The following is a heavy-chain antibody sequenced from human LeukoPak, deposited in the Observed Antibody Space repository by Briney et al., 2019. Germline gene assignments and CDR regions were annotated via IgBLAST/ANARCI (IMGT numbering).Heavy chain of an antibody. CDR1: GYSISSSNW. CDR3: ARSLRGYYFDY. Sequence: SDTLSLTCAVSGYSISSSNWWGRVRQPPGEGLEWIAYIYYSGSTYYNPSLKSRVTMSVDTSKNQFSLKLSSVTAVDTAVYYCARSLRGYYFDYWGQGILVTVSS. CDR2: IYYSGST. D-gene: IGHD3-16*01. V-gene: IGHV4-28*01. J-gene: IGHJ4*02.